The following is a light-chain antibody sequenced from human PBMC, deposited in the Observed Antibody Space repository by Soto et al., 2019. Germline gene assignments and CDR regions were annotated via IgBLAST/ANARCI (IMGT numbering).Light chain of an antibody. CDR1: SSNIGNNY. Sequence: QAVVTQPPSVSAAPGQKVTISCSGSSSNIGNNYVAWYQHLPGTTPKLLFYDDNKRPSGIPDRFSASKSGTSATLGITGLQTGDEAHFYCAAWDNSLRAVVFGGGTKLTVL. CDR3: AAWDNSLRAVV. CDR2: DDN. J-gene: IGLJ2*01. V-gene: IGLV1-51*01.